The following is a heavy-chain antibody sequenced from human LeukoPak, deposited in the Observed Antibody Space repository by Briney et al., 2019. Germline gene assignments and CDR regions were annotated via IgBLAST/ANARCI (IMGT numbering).Heavy chain of an antibody. CDR2: IISSGTYV. D-gene: IGHD3-10*01. V-gene: IGHV3-21*01. CDR1: GFTFSTYT. Sequence: GRSLRLSCAASGFTFSTYTMNWVRQAPGKGLEWVSSIISSGTYVYFADSVKGRFTISRDNAKNSLFLQMNSLRAGDTAVYYCARSDVTMVRGIITGGFDIWGPGTMVTVSS. J-gene: IGHJ3*02. CDR3: ARSDVTMVRGIITGGFDI.